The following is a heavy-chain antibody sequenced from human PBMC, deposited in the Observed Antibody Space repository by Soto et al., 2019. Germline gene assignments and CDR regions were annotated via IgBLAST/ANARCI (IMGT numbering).Heavy chain of an antibody. CDR3: AKDRSGWGTYARDVDP. J-gene: IGHJ5*02. CDR2: ISGSGSST. Sequence: GGSLRLSCAASGFTFSSYAMTWVRQAPGKGLEWVSAISGSGSSTYYADSVKGRFTISRDNFKGTLFLQMNSLRAEDTGVYYCAKDRSGWGTYARDVDPWGQGTLVTVSS. D-gene: IGHD6-25*01. V-gene: IGHV3-23*01. CDR1: GFTFSSYA.